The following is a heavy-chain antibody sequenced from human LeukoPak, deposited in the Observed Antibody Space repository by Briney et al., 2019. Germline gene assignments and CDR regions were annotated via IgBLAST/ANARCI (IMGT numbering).Heavy chain of an antibody. Sequence: SETLSLTCTVSGASINNYYWSWIRQTAGKRLEGIGPINTSGSTNYNPSLKSQVTTSVDTSKTQFSLKLTSVTAADTAVYYCARQGAAAIHSGSFDIWGQGTMVTVSS. J-gene: IGHJ3*02. CDR1: GASINNYY. CDR2: INTSGST. V-gene: IGHV4-4*07. D-gene: IGHD2-2*01. CDR3: ARQGAAAIHSGSFDI.